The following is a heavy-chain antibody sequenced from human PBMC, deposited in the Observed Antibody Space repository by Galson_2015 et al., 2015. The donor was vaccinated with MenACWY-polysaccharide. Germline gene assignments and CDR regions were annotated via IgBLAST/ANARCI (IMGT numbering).Heavy chain of an antibody. V-gene: IGHV3-33*01. D-gene: IGHD2-15*01. Sequence: SLRLSCAASGLRFSGSGMHWVRQAPGKGLEWVAVIQYDGSNKVYVDSVKGRFTISRDNSKNILFLEMNSLRAEDTAVYYCAREGGRIAFHAFDVWGRGTMVTVSS. J-gene: IGHJ3*01. CDR2: IQYDGSNK. CDR1: GLRFSGSG. CDR3: AREGGRIAFHAFDV.